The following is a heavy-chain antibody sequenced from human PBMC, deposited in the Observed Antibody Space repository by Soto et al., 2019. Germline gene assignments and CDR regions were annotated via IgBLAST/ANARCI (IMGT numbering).Heavy chain of an antibody. J-gene: IGHJ4*02. CDR1: GFTFSSYA. CDR3: AQGRIGDYYDSSGYYFDY. Sequence: GGSLRLSCAASGFTFSSYAMSWVRQAPGKGLEWVSAISGSGGSTYYADSVKGWFTISRDNSKNTLYLQMNSLRAEDTAVYYCAQGRIGDYYDSSGYYFDYLGQGTLVTVSS. V-gene: IGHV3-23*01. CDR2: ISGSGGST. D-gene: IGHD3-22*01.